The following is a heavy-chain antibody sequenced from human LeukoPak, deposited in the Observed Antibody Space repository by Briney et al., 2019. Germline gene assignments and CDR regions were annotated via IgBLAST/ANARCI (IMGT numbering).Heavy chain of an antibody. CDR1: GFTFSTYW. Sequence: GGSLRLSCAASGFTFSTYWMSWVRQAAGEGLEWVANIKEDGSERYHVDSVKGRFTISRDNAKNSLYLQMNSLRADDTAVYYCARDRGVVGNYDYWGQGTLVTVSS. D-gene: IGHD1-26*01. V-gene: IGHV3-7*05. CDR2: IKEDGSER. J-gene: IGHJ4*02. CDR3: ARDRGVVGNYDY.